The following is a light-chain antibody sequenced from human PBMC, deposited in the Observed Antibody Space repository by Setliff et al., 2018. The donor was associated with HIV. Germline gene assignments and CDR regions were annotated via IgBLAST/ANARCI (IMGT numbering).Light chain of an antibody. Sequence: QSVLTQPASVSGSPGQSIPISCTGSSSDVGGYNYVSWYQQHPGKAPKLMFYDVSQRPSGVSDRFSGSKSGITASLTISGLQPEDESDYYCSSYTASSTWVFGGGTKVTVL. CDR1: SSDVGGYNY. CDR3: SSYTASSTWV. V-gene: IGLV2-14*03. CDR2: DVS. J-gene: IGLJ3*02.